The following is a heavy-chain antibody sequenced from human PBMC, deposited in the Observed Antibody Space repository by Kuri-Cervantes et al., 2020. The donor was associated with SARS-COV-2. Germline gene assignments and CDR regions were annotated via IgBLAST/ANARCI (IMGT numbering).Heavy chain of an antibody. CDR3: ARVSYSSGWSQIDY. CDR2: IWYDGSNK. V-gene: IGHV3-33*01. J-gene: IGHJ4*02. D-gene: IGHD6-19*01. CDR1: GFTFSSYG. Sequence: LSLTCAASGFTFSSYGMHWVRQAPGKGLEWVAVIWYDGSNKYYADSVKGRFTISRDNSKNTLYLQMNSLRAEDTAVYYCARVSYSSGWSQIDYWGQGTLVTVSS.